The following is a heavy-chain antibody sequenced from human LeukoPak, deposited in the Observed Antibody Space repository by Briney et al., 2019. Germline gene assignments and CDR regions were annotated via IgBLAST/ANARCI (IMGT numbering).Heavy chain of an antibody. CDR1: GYTFTSYG. V-gene: IGHV1-18*01. CDR2: ISAYNGNT. Sequence: ASVKVSCKASGYTFTSYGISWVRQAPGQGLEWMGWISAYNGNTNYAQKLQGRVTMTTDTSTSTAYMELRSLRSDDTAVYYCSRVFYDFWSGYEYDAFDIWGQGTMVTVSS. D-gene: IGHD3-3*01. J-gene: IGHJ3*02. CDR3: SRVFYDFWSGYEYDAFDI.